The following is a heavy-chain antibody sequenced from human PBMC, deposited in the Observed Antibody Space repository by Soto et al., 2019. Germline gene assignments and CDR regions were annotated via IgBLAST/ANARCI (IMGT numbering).Heavy chain of an antibody. CDR3: ARSIAAAGYLYYYYYYGMDV. CDR1: GFTFSSYG. V-gene: IGHV3-30*03. D-gene: IGHD6-13*01. Sequence: GGSLRLSCAASGFTFSSYGMHWVRQAPGKGLEWVAVISYDGSNKYYADSVKGRFTISRDNSKNTLYLQMNSLRAEDTAVYYCARSIAAAGYLYYYYYYGMDVWGRGTTVTVSS. J-gene: IGHJ6*02. CDR2: ISYDGSNK.